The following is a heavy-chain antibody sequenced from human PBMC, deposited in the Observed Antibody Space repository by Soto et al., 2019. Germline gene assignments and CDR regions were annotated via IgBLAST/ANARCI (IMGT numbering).Heavy chain of an antibody. D-gene: IGHD5-18*01. J-gene: IGHJ4*02. CDR3: AKDRYVDTAEPTLFDY. V-gene: IGHV3-23*01. Sequence: PGGSLRLSCAASGFTFSSYAMSWVRQAPGKGLEWVSAISGSGGSTYYADSVKGRFTISRDNSKNTLYLQMNSLRAEDTAVYYCAKDRYVDTAEPTLFDYWGQGTLVTVSS. CDR2: ISGSGGST. CDR1: GFTFSSYA.